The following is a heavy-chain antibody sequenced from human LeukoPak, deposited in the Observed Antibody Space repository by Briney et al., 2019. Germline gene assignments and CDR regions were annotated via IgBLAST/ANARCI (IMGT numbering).Heavy chain of an antibody. CDR3: ARDLAAGMMALFDC. V-gene: IGHV4-39*07. CDR1: GDSISSSTYY. D-gene: IGHD6-13*01. Sequence: SETLSLSCTVSGDSISSSTYYWVWIRQPPGKGLEWIGSIYYSGKTFYNPSLKRRVTISVDTAKNQVSLKLRSVTAADTAVYSGARDLAAGMMALFDCWGQGTLVTVSS. J-gene: IGHJ4*02. CDR2: IYYSGKT.